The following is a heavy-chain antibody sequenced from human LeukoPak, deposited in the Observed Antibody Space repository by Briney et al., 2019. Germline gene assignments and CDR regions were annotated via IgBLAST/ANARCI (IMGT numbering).Heavy chain of an antibody. CDR3: ARGRWGYPYYYGMDV. D-gene: IGHD4-23*01. CDR2: MNPNSGNT. J-gene: IGHJ6*02. Sequence: ASVKVSCKASEYTFTSYDINWVRQATGQGLEWMGWMNPNSGNTGYAQKFQGRVTITRNTSISTAYMELSSLRSEDTAVYYCARGRWGYPYYYGMDVWGQGATVTVSS. CDR1: EYTFTSYD. V-gene: IGHV1-8*03.